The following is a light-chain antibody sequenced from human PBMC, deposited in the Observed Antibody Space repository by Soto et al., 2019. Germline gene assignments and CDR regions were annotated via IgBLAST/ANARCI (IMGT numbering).Light chain of an antibody. J-gene: IGLJ3*02. Sequence: QSALTQPPSASGSPGQSVTISCTGTSSDVGAYKYVSWYQQYPGKAPKLMIYEVTNLPSGVPDRFSGSKSGNTASLTVSWIQAEDEADYYCTSYVGNDIWLFGGGTKVTVL. V-gene: IGLV2-8*01. CDR1: SSDVGAYKY. CDR3: TSYVGNDIWL. CDR2: EVT.